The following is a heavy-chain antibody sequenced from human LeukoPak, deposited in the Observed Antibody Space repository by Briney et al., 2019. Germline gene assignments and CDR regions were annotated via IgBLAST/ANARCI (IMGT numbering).Heavy chain of an antibody. V-gene: IGHV4-4*02. J-gene: IGHJ4*02. D-gene: IGHD3-9*01. CDR3: AKAGVWLPAV. CDR1: GGSVSSDNW. CDR2: IHHSGNT. Sequence: SETLSLTCAVSGGSVSSDNWWSWVRQPPGKGLEWTGEIHHSGNTNYSPSLKSRVTISLDKSRIQFSLKLNSVTAADTAVYYCAKAGVWLPAVWGQGTLVTVSS.